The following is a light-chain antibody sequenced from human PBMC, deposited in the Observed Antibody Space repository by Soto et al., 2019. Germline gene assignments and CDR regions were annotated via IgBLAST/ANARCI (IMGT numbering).Light chain of an antibody. Sequence: VLAQPPSASGPPGQSVTISCTGTSSDVGAYNYVSWYQHHPGKAPKLMVYEVNKRPSGVPDRFSGSKSGNTASLTVSGLQAEDEADYYCTSHAGTINFPYIFGTGTKVTVL. J-gene: IGLJ1*01. CDR3: TSHAGTINFPYI. CDR1: SSDVGAYNY. V-gene: IGLV2-8*01. CDR2: EVN.